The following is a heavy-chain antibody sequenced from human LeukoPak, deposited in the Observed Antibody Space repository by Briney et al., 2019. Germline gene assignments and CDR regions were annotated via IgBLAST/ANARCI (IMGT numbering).Heavy chain of an antibody. CDR1: GGSISSGGYY. V-gene: IGHV4-31*03. Sequence: SETLSLTCTVSGGSISSGGYYWSSIRQHPGKGLEWIGYIYYSGSTYYNPSLRSRVTISVDTSKNQFSLNLSSVTAADTAVYYCARVTSGYNYGFDYWGQGTLVTVSS. CDR3: ARVTSGYNYGFDY. D-gene: IGHD5-18*01. CDR2: IYYSGST. J-gene: IGHJ4*02.